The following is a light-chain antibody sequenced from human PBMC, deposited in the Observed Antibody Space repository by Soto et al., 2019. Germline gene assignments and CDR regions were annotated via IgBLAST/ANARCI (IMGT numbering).Light chain of an antibody. V-gene: IGKV1-39*01. CDR3: QHAYVAPYS. CDR1: QDINVY. CDR2: SGS. J-gene: IGKJ2*03. Sequence: DIHMSQSPSSVSASVGDTVTITCLSSQDINVYLNWYQQKPGEVPKLLIYSGSTLHSGVPSRFTGSGSETDFTLTITSLQPEDFATYYCQHAYVAPYSFGQGTKVDIK.